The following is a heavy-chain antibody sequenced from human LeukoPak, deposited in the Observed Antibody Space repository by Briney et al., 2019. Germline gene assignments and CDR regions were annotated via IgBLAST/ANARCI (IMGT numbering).Heavy chain of an antibody. Sequence: GGSLRLSCAASGFTFSSYWTSWVRQAPGKGLEWVANIKQDGSEKYYVDSVKGRFTISRDNAKNSLYLQMNSLRAEDTAVYYCARNGGVYQLLLYYYYGMDVWGKGTTVTVSS. J-gene: IGHJ6*04. CDR2: IKQDGSEK. D-gene: IGHD2-2*01. CDR3: ARNGGVYQLLLYYYYGMDV. CDR1: GFTFSSYW. V-gene: IGHV3-7*03.